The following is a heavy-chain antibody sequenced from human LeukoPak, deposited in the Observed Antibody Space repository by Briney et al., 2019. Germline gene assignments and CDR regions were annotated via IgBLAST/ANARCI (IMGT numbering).Heavy chain of an antibody. D-gene: IGHD3-16*02. Sequence: SETLSLTCAVYGGSFSGYYWSWIRQPPGKGLEWIGEINHSGSTNYNPSLKSRVTISVDTSKNQFSLKLSSVTAADTAVYYCARGSYDYVWGSHRHLDYWGQGTLVTVSS. CDR3: ARGSYDYVWGSHRHLDY. J-gene: IGHJ4*02. CDR2: INHSGST. CDR1: GGSFSGYY. V-gene: IGHV4-34*01.